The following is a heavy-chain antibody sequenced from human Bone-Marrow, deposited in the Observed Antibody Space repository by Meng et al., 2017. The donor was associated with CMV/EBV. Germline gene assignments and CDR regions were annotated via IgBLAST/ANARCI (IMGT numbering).Heavy chain of an antibody. D-gene: IGHD6-19*01. CDR2: IRNDGSDK. CDR1: GITFSNHG. Sequence: GESLKISCAASGITFSNHGMHWVRQAPGKGLEWVAFIRNDGSDKYYADSVKGRFTISRDNSKNMLYMQMNSLRADDTAVYYCAKDRGAIAVAGTGFDYWGQGTLVTVSS. J-gene: IGHJ4*02. CDR3: AKDRGAIAVAGTGFDY. V-gene: IGHV3-30*02.